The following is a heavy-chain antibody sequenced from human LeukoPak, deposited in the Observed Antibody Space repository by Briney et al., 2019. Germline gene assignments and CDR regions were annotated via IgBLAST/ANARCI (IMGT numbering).Heavy chain of an antibody. Sequence: PSESLSLTYTVSGGSISSYYWSWIRQPPGKGLEWIGYICYSGSTNYNPSLKSRVTISVDTSKNQFSLKLSSVTAADTAVYYCARAMYSGSYYYYYGMDVWGQGTTVTVPS. CDR3: ARAMYSGSYYYYYGMDV. J-gene: IGHJ6*02. CDR1: GGSISSYY. D-gene: IGHD1-26*01. V-gene: IGHV4-59*01. CDR2: ICYSGST.